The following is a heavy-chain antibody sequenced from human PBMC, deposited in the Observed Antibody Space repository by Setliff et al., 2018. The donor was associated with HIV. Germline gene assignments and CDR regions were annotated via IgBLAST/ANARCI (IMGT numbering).Heavy chain of an antibody. D-gene: IGHD1-1*01. Sequence: GGSLRLSCVASGFTFSNFAMHWVRQAPGKGLEWVAVIWFDGSRKYYADSVKGRFTISRDTSNNTLYLQMNSLRAEDTAVYYCAKDGLAGYFESWGLGTLVTVSS. CDR2: IWFDGSRK. CDR1: GFTFSNFA. J-gene: IGHJ4*02. V-gene: IGHV3-33*06. CDR3: AKDGLAGYFES.